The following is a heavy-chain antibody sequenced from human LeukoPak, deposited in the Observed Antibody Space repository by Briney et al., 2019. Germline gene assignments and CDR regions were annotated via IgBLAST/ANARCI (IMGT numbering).Heavy chain of an antibody. Sequence: GRSLRLSCAASGFTFDDYAMHWVRQAPGKGLEWVSGISWNSGSIGYADSVKGRFTISRDNAKNSLYLQTTSLRAEDTALYYCAKDIGSSTSRDAFDIWGQGTMSPSPQ. D-gene: IGHD2-2*01. CDR1: GFTFDDYA. V-gene: IGHV3-9*01. J-gene: IGHJ3*02. CDR3: AKDIGSSTSRDAFDI. CDR2: ISWNSGSI.